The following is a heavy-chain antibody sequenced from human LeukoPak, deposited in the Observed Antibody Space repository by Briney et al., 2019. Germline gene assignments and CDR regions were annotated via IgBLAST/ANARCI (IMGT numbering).Heavy chain of an antibody. CDR1: GYSFMTYW. Sequence: GESLQISCQASGYSFMTYWIGWVRQMPGKGLEWMAIIYPGDSDTKYSPSFQDQVTISADKSINTAYLHWRSLKASDTAMYYCARLSMIDTFDIWGLGTVVTVSS. CDR2: IYPGDSDT. V-gene: IGHV5-51*01. J-gene: IGHJ3*02. CDR3: ARLSMIDTFDI. D-gene: IGHD3-22*01.